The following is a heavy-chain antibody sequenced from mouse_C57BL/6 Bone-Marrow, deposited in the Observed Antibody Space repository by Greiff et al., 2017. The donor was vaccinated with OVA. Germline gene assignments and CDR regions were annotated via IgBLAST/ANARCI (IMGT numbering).Heavy chain of an antibody. D-gene: IGHD2-4*01. Sequence: EVKLVESGGGLVQPGGSLKLSCAASGFTFSDYGMAWVRQAPRKGPEWVAFISNLAYSIYYADTVTGRFTISRENAKNTLYLEMSSLRSEDTAMYYCARYDYGYYAMDYWGQGTSVTVSS. V-gene: IGHV5-15*04. CDR3: ARYDYGYYAMDY. CDR2: ISNLAYSI. CDR1: GFTFSDYG. J-gene: IGHJ4*01.